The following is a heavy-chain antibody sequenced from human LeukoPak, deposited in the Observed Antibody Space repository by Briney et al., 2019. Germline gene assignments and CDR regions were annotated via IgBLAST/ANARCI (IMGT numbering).Heavy chain of an antibody. J-gene: IGHJ4*02. D-gene: IGHD6-13*01. CDR1: GFTVSSNY. Sequence: GGSLRLSCAASGFTVSSNYMSWVRQAPGKGLEWVGFIRVKTYGGTAEYAASVKDRFTISRDDSKSIAYLQMNSLRTEDTALYYCSRTRCGSSACSWGQGALVTVSS. CDR3: SRTRCGSSACS. V-gene: IGHV3-71*01. CDR2: IRVKTYGGTA.